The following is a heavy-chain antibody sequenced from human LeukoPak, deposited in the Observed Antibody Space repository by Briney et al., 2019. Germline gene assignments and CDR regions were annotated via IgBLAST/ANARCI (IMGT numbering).Heavy chain of an antibody. V-gene: IGHV3-30*18. CDR1: GFTFSSYG. Sequence: GGSLRLSCAASGFTFSSYGMHWVRQAPGKGLEWVAVISYDGSNKYYADSVKGRFTISRDNSKNTLSLQVSSLRTEDTAVYYCAKDRYSYAFEYSDSWGQGTLVTVSS. J-gene: IGHJ4*02. D-gene: IGHD5-18*01. CDR3: AKDRYSYAFEYSDS. CDR2: ISYDGSNK.